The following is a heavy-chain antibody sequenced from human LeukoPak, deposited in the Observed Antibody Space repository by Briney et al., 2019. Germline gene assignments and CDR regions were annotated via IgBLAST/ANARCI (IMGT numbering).Heavy chain of an antibody. J-gene: IGHJ4*02. CDR3: ARDRAERYYDSSGYFDY. Sequence: SETLSLTCTVSGGSISSSSYYWGWIRQPPGKGLEWIGSIYYSGSTYYNPSLKSRVTISVDTSKNQFSLKLSSVTAADTAVYYCARDRAERYYDSSGYFDYWGQGTLVTVSS. CDR1: GGSISSSSYY. V-gene: IGHV4-39*07. CDR2: IYYSGST. D-gene: IGHD3-22*01.